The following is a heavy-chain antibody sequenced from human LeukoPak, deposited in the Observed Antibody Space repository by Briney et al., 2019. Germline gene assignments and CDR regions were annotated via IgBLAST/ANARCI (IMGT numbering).Heavy chain of an antibody. D-gene: IGHD3-10*02. CDR1: GYTFTSYG. CDR3: ATTLGYGRDDAFDI. J-gene: IGHJ3*02. V-gene: IGHV1-18*01. CDR2: ISAYNGNT. Sequence: ASMKVSCKASGYTFTSYGISWVRPAPGQGLEWMGWISAYNGNTNYAQKLQGRVTMTTDTSTSTAYMELRSLRSDDTAVYYCATTLGYGRDDAFDIWGQGTMVTVSS.